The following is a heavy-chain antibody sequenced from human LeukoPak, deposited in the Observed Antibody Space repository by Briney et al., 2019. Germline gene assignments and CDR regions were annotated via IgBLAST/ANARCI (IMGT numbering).Heavy chain of an antibody. V-gene: IGHV1-8*03. D-gene: IGHD4-11*01. CDR2: MNPNSGNT. CDR3: AREHRNYHYYYYMDV. CDR1: GYTFTSYD. Sequence: GASVKVSCKASGYTFTSYDINWVRQATGQGLEWMGWMNPNSGNTGYAQKFQGRVTITRNTSISTAYMELSSLRSEDTAVYYCAREHRNYHYYYYMDVWGKGTTVTVSS. J-gene: IGHJ6*03.